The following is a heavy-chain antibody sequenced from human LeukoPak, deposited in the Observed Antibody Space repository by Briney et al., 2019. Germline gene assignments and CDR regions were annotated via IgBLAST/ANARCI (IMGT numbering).Heavy chain of an antibody. J-gene: IGHJ6*02. CDR1: GFTFSSYG. Sequence: GRSLRLSCATSGFTFSSYGMHWVRQAPRKGLEWVAVIWYDGSNKYYADSVKGRFTISRDNSKNTLYLQMNSLRAEDTAVYYCARDRITMVRGPFGMDVWGQGTTVTVSS. V-gene: IGHV3-33*01. D-gene: IGHD3-10*01. CDR2: IWYDGSNK. CDR3: ARDRITMVRGPFGMDV.